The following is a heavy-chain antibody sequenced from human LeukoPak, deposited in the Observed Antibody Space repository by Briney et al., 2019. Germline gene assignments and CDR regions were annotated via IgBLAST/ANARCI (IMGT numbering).Heavy chain of an antibody. V-gene: IGHV5-51*01. CDR1: GYSFTSYW. D-gene: IGHD6-13*01. J-gene: IGHJ6*03. CDR2: IYPGDSDT. Sequence: GESLKISCKGSGYSFTSYWIGWVRQMPGKGLEWMGIIYPGDSDTRYSPSFQGQVTISADKSISTAYLQWSSLKASDTAMYYCARMSESSSWYGVRYYYMDVWGKGTTVTVSS. CDR3: ARMSESSSWYGVRYYYMDV.